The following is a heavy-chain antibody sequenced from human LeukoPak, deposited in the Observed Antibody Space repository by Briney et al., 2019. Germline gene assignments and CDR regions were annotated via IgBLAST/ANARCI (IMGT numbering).Heavy chain of an antibody. D-gene: IGHD3-22*01. J-gene: IGHJ3*02. CDR2: IYYSGST. CDR1: GGSISSGGYY. CDR3: ARDSSYYYDSSGYPSDAFDI. V-gene: IGHV4-31*03. Sequence: SQTLSLTCTVSGGSISSGGYYWSWIRQHPGKGLEWIGYIYYSGSTYYNPSLKSRVTISVDTSKSQFSLKLSSVTAADTAVYYCARDSSYYYDSSGYPSDAFDIWGQGTMVTVSS.